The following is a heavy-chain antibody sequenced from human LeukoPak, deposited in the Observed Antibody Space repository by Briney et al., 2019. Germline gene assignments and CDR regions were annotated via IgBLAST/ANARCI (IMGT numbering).Heavy chain of an antibody. CDR3: ARLSSPILQGS. D-gene: IGHD2-2*01. CDR2: IIPIFGIA. V-gene: IGHV1-69*04. CDR1: GGTFSSYA. J-gene: IGHJ5*02. Sequence: SVKVSCKASGGTFSSYAISWVRQAPGQGLEWMGRIIPIFGIANYAQKFQGRVTITADKSTSTAYMELSSLRSDDTAVYYCARLSSPILQGSWGQGTLVTVSS.